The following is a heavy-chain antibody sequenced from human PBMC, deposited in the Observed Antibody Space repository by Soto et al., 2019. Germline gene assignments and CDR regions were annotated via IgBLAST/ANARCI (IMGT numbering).Heavy chain of an antibody. V-gene: IGHV3-30*03. J-gene: IGHJ4*02. CDR1: GFAFSTYG. D-gene: IGHD1-26*01. CDR3: ARKNPGREWELPDY. CDR2: TTSDRARI. Sequence: QVQLVESGGGVVQPGRSLRLSCAASGFAFSTYGMHWVRQAPGKGLEWVAVTTSDRARINYADSVKGRFTISRDNSRTTLYLQMNSLRIDDTAVYYCARKNPGREWELPDYWGQGTLVTVSS.